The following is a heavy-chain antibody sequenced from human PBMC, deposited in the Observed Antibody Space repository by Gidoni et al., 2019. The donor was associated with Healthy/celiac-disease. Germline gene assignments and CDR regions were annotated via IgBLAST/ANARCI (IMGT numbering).Heavy chain of an antibody. J-gene: IGHJ5*02. D-gene: IGHD2-15*01. V-gene: IGHV4-61*02. CDR1: GGSISSGSYY. CDR2: ISTSGST. CDR3: ARTPVKKVVAASFDP. Sequence: QVQLQESGPGLVKPSQPLSLTCTVSGGSISSGSYYWSWIRQPAGKGLEWIGRISTSGSTNYNPSLKSRVTISVDTSKNQFSLKLSSVTAADTAVYYCARTPVKKVVAASFDPWGQGTLVTVSS.